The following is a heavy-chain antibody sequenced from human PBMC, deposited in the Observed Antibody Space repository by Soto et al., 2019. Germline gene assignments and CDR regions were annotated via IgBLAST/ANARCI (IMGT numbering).Heavy chain of an antibody. CDR2: IYHSGST. V-gene: IGHV4-4*02. D-gene: IGHD3-10*01. CDR3: ARRGTMVRGVIQH. J-gene: IGHJ1*01. CDR1: GGSISSSNW. Sequence: QVQLQESGPGLVKPSGTLSLTCAVSGGSISSSNWWSWVRQPPGKGLEWIGEIYHSGSTDYNPSLQSRVTLSVDKSKHQFSLKLSSVTPADTAVYYCARRGTMVRGVIQHWGQGTLVTVSS.